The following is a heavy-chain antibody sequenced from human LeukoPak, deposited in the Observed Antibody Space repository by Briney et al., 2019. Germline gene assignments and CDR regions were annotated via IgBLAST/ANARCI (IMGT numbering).Heavy chain of an antibody. V-gene: IGHV4-38-2*02. Sequence: SETLSLTCTVSGYSISSGYYWGWIRQPPGKGLEWIGSIYHSGSTYYNPSLKSRVTISVDTSKNQFSLKLSSVTAADTAVYYCARRGSYGSGAFDIWGQGTMVTVSS. CDR3: ARRGSYGSGAFDI. CDR1: GYSISSGYY. CDR2: IYHSGST. J-gene: IGHJ3*02. D-gene: IGHD1-26*01.